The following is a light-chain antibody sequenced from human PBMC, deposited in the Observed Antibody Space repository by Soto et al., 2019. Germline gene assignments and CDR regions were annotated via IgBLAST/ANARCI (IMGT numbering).Light chain of an antibody. V-gene: IGLV2-14*01. CDR1: SSDIGSYSH. CDR3: AGWDNSLSVVL. CDR2: EVN. J-gene: IGLJ2*01. Sequence: QSALTQPASVSGSPGQSITISCTGTSSDIGSYSHVSWYQHHPGKAPKLIIYEVNDRPSGVSDRFSGSTSGYTASLTISGLQADDEADYYCAGWDNSLSVVLFGGGTKLTVL.